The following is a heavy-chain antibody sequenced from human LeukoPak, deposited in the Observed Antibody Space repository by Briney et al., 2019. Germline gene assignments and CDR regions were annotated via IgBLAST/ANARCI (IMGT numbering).Heavy chain of an antibody. J-gene: IGHJ4*02. Sequence: GGSLRLSCVASGFTVSSNYMSWVRQAPGKGLEWVSAIYSGGGTFYADSVKARFAISRDNSKNTLYLQLDSLRAEDTAVYYCARGPQRYFFDYWGQGTLVTVSS. CDR2: IYSGGGT. CDR1: GFTVSSNY. D-gene: IGHD3-16*01. V-gene: IGHV3-66*01. CDR3: ARGPQRYFFDY.